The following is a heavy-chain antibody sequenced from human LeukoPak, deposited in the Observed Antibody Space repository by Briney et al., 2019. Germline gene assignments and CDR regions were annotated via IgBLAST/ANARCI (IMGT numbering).Heavy chain of an antibody. CDR3: ARSRTSGYSYDAFDI. Sequence: SETLSLTCTVSGGSISSYYWSWIRQPAGKGLEWIGRIYTSGSTNYNPSLKSRVTMSVDTSKNQFSLKLSSVTAADTAVYYCARSRTSGYSYDAFDIWGQGTMVTVSS. J-gene: IGHJ3*02. CDR2: IYTSGST. D-gene: IGHD3-22*01. V-gene: IGHV4-4*07. CDR1: GGSISSYY.